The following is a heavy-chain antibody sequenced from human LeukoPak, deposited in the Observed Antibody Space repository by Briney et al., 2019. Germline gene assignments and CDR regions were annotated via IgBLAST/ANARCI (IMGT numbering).Heavy chain of an antibody. Sequence: SVKVSCKASGGTFSSYAISWVRQAPGQGLEWMGGIIPIFGTANYAQKFQGRVTITTDESATTAYLELSSLRSEDTAVYFCARAEVLESFGHNKHCMDVWGQGTTVIVS. CDR2: IIPIFGTA. D-gene: IGHD3-16*01. CDR3: ARAEVLESFGHNKHCMDV. J-gene: IGHJ6*02. CDR1: GGTFSSYA. V-gene: IGHV1-69*05.